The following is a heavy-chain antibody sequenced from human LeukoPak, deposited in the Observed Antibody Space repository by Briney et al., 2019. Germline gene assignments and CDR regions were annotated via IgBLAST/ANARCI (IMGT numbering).Heavy chain of an antibody. CDR1: GFSFSTSW. CDR3: ARDREYTMDV. CDR2: INGDASRT. Sequence: GGSLRLSCAASGFSFSTSWMHWVRQAPGKGLVWVSLINGDASRTIYADSVKGRFTISRDNAKNTLYLQMNSLRADDTAVYYCARDREYTMDVWGQGTTVTASS. D-gene: IGHD1-1*01. V-gene: IGHV3-74*01. J-gene: IGHJ6*02.